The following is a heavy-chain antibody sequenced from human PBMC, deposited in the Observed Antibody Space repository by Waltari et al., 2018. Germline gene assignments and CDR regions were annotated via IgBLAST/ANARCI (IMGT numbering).Heavy chain of an antibody. D-gene: IGHD1-26*01. J-gene: IGHJ2*01. CDR2: FYHSGTT. CDR3: ARGSFDSDSYFDV. Sequence: QVQLQESGPGLGKPSETLSLTCAVSGYPISSGSYWGWIRQPPGKGLEWIGSFYHSGTTYYSPSLKSRVTISVDTSKNQFSLKVTSLTAADTAIYYCARGSFDSDSYFDVWGRGTLVTVSS. V-gene: IGHV4-38-2*01. CDR1: GYPISSGSY.